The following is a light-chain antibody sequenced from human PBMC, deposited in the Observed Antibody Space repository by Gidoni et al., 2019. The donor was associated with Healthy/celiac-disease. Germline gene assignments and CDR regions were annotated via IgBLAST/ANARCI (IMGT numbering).Light chain of an antibody. Sequence: DIQMTQSPSSLSASVGDRVTITCRASQSISSYLNWYQQKPGKAPKLLIYAASSLQSGVPSRFSGGGSGTDFTLTISSLQPEDFATYYCQQSYSTPPALTFGGGTKVEIK. CDR1: QSISSY. CDR2: AAS. J-gene: IGKJ4*01. V-gene: IGKV1-39*01. CDR3: QQSYSTPPALT.